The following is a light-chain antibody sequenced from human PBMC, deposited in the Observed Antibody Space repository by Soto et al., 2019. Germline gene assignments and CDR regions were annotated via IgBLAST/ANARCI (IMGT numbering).Light chain of an antibody. CDR3: ISYTGSSTSYV. J-gene: IGLJ1*01. V-gene: IGLV2-14*01. CDR1: RSDIGSYNY. CDR2: GVS. Sequence: SVLTQPASVSGSPGQSITISCSGTRSDIGSYNYVAWYQQFPGKTPKILIYGVSNRHSGVSSRFSGSKSGKTASLTIAGLQAEDEAAYYCISYTGSSTSYVFGSGTKVTVL.